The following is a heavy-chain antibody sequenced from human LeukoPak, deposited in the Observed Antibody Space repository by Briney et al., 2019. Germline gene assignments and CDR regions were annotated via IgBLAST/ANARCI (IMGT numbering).Heavy chain of an antibody. CDR2: ISPNGGNT. J-gene: IGHJ4*02. V-gene: IGHV3-64*01. Sequence: GGSLRLSCVASGLTFSSFPMHWVRQAPGKGLESVSPISPNGGNTYYANSVKGRFTISRDNSKNTLYLQMGSLRTEDMAVYYCARIRGGWYFDYWGQGTLVTVSS. CDR1: GLTFSSFP. CDR3: ARIRGGWYFDY. D-gene: IGHD6-19*01.